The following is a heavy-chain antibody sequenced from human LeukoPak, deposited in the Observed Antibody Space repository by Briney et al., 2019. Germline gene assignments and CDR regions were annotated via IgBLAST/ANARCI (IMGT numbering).Heavy chain of an antibody. Sequence: GGSLRLSCAASGFTFSSYSMNWVRQAPGKGLEWASSISSSSSYIYYADSVKGRFTISRDNAKNSLYLQMNSLRAEDTAVYYCARVHSGAWSDCWGQGTLVTVSS. J-gene: IGHJ4*02. CDR3: ARVHSGAWSDC. CDR2: ISSSSSYI. V-gene: IGHV3-21*01. D-gene: IGHD6-19*01. CDR1: GFTFSSYS.